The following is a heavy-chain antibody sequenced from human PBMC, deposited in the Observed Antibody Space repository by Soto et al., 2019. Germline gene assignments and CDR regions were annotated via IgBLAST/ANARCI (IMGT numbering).Heavy chain of an antibody. CDR1: GGSISSGGYY. Sequence: QVQLQESGPGLVKSSQTLSLTCTVSGGSISSGGYYWIWIRQHPGKGLEWIGYSYYSGSTYYNPSLKSRVTISVDTSKNQFSLKLSAVTAADTAVYYCARSALNYYYGMDVWGQGTTVTVS. J-gene: IGHJ6*02. CDR3: ARSALNYYYGMDV. V-gene: IGHV4-31*03. CDR2: SYYSGST.